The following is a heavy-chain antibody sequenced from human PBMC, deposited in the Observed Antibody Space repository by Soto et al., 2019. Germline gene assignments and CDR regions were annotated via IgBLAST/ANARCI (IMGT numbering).Heavy chain of an antibody. CDR3: ARAYFDFTGGYSPSWYSDV. V-gene: IGHV4-59*01. J-gene: IGHJ2*01. CDR1: GGSMTSYY. Sequence: PSETLSLTCRVPGGSMTSYYWNWLRQSPGKGLEWIGYIDDAGSTKFNPSLRSRVSMSILTSQGQVSLTLDSVTAADTAVYYCARAYFDFTGGYSPSWYSDVWGRGTLVTVSS. CDR2: IDDAGST. D-gene: IGHD3-3*01.